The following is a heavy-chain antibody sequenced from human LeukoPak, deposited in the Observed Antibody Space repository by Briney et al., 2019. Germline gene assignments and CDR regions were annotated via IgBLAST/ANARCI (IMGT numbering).Heavy chain of an antibody. J-gene: IGHJ3*02. CDR2: IKQDGSEK. CDR3: ARSGGRGHNDAFDI. Sequence: GGSLRLSCAASGFTFSSYWMSWVRQAPGKGLEWVANIKQDGSEKYYVDSVKGRFTISRDNAKNLLYLQINSLRAEDTAVYYCARSGGRGHNDAFDIWGQGTMVTVSS. V-gene: IGHV3-7*01. CDR1: GFTFSSYW. D-gene: IGHD1-14*01.